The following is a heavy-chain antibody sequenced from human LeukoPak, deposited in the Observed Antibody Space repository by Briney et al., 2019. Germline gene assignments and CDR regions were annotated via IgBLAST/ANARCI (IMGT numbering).Heavy chain of an antibody. J-gene: IGHJ3*02. Sequence: SETLSLTCTVSGGSISSYYWSWIRQPPGKGLEWIGYIYYSGSTNYNPSLKSRVTISVDTSKNQFSLKLSSVTAADTAVYYCARVFEYGSGSYLDAFDIWGQGTMVTVSS. CDR2: IYYSGST. CDR1: GGSISSYY. V-gene: IGHV4-59*01. CDR3: ARVFEYGSGSYLDAFDI. D-gene: IGHD3-10*01.